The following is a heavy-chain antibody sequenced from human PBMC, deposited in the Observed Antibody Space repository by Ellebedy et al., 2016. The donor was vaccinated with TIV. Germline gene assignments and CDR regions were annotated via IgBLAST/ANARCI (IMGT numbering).Heavy chain of an antibody. CDR3: ARRGSYGDYAVQINSWFDA. CDR2: IYQDGSDQ. D-gene: IGHD4-17*01. V-gene: IGHV3-7*01. J-gene: IGHJ5*02. CDR1: GFSFRSYW. Sequence: GESLKISCEASGFSFRSYWMGWVRQAPGKGLDWVANIYQDGSDQHYVDSVKGRFTISRDNAKNFLFLQMNSLRVEDTAVYYCARRGSYGDYAVQINSWFDAWGQGIRATVSS.